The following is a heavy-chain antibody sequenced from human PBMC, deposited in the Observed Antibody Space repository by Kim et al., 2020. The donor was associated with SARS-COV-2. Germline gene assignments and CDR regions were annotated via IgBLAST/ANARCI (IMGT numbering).Heavy chain of an antibody. J-gene: IGHJ4*02. V-gene: IGHV3-33*01. Sequence: YYADSVKGRFTISRDNSKNTLYLQMNSLRAEDTAVYYCARGIGSGWYADYWGQGTLVTVSS. D-gene: IGHD6-19*01. CDR3: ARGIGSGWYADY.